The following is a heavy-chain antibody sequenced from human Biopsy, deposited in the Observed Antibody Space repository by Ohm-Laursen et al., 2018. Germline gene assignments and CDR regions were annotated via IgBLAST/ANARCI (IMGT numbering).Heavy chain of an antibody. CDR1: GYNFGNYY. Sequence: ASVKVSCKVSGYNFGNYYINWVRKVPGQGLEWLGVVNPVAEATMYAQKFQDRVTLTRDASTNTVYMDLTSLTSEDTAVYYCARESPLRLGVCGAIRCFKEVFGMDVCGQGTTVIVSS. CDR2: VNPVAEAT. CDR3: ARESPLRLGVCGAIRCFKEVFGMDV. V-gene: IGHV1-46*01. J-gene: IGHJ6*02. D-gene: IGHD2-21*01.